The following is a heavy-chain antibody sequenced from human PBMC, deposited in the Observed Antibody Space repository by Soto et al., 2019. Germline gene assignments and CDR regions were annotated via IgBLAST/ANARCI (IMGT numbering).Heavy chain of an antibody. CDR1: GGSISSGDYY. J-gene: IGHJ4*02. V-gene: IGHV4-30-4*01. CDR3: ASTTSSGSYAYYFDY. CDR2: VYYSGST. Sequence: SETLSLTCTVSGGSISSGDYYWSWIRQPPGKGLEWIGYVYYSGSTYYNPSLKSRVTISVDTSKNQFSLKLGSVTAADTAVYYCASTTSSGSYAYYFDYWGQGTLVTVSS. D-gene: IGHD3-10*01.